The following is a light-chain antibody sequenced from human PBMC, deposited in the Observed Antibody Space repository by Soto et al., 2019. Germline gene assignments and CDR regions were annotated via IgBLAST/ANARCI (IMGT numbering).Light chain of an antibody. Sequence: EMVMTQSPATLSVSPGERATLSCRASQSVSSKLAWYQQKPGQAPRLLIYDTSTRATGIPARFSGSGSGTEFTLTISSLQSEDFAVYYCQQYSNLPPITFGQGTRLEIK. CDR2: DTS. J-gene: IGKJ5*01. CDR3: QQYSNLPPIT. CDR1: QSVSSK. V-gene: IGKV3-15*01.